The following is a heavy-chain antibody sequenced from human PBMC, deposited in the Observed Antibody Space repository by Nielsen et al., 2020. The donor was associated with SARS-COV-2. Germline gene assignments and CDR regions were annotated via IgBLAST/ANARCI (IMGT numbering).Heavy chain of an antibody. CDR3: AKALRGDYYFDY. J-gene: IGHJ4*02. V-gene: IGHV3-30-3*01. CDR1: GFTFSSYA. CDR2: ISYDGSNK. Sequence: GGSLRLSCAASGFTFSSYAMHWVRQAPGKGLEWVAVISYDGSNKYYADSVKGRFTISRDNSKNTLYLQMNSLRAEDTAVYYCAKALRGDYYFDYWGQGTLVTVSS. D-gene: IGHD3-16*01.